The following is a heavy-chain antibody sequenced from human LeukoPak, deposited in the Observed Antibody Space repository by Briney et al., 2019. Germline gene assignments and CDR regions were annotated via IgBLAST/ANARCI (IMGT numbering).Heavy chain of an antibody. CDR1: GFTFDDYG. D-gene: IGHD2-15*01. CDR2: INWNGGST. CDR3: ARVGGYCSGGSCLPLD. J-gene: IGHJ4*02. V-gene: IGHV3-20*04. Sequence: GGSLRLSCAASGFTFDDYGMSWVRQAPGKGLEWGSGINWNGGSTGYADSVKGRFTISRDNAKNSLYLQMNSLRAEDTALYYCARVGGYCSGGSCLPLDLGQGTLVTVSS.